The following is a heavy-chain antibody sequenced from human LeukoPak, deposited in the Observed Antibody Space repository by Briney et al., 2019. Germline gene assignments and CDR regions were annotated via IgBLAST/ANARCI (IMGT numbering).Heavy chain of an antibody. V-gene: IGHV4-59*01. Sequence: PSETLSLTCTVSGGSISSYYWSWIRQPPGKGLEWIGYIYYSGSTNYNPSLKSRVTISVDTSKNQFSLKLSSVTAADTAVYYCARAYRIPWELLPPLLLDYWGQGTLVTVSS. CDR2: IYYSGST. J-gene: IGHJ4*02. D-gene: IGHD1-26*01. CDR1: GGSISSYY. CDR3: ARAYRIPWELLPPLLLDY.